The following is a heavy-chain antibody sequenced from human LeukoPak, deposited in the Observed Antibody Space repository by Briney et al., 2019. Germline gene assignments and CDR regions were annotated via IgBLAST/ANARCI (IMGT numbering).Heavy chain of an antibody. CDR3: ARDSGYDFAIDC. CDR1: GGSISSGSYY. CDR2: IYTSGST. D-gene: IGHD5-12*01. Sequence: SETLSLTCTVSGGSISSGSYYWSWIRQPAGKGLEWIGRIYTSGSTNYNPSLKSRVTISVDTSKNQFSLKLSSVTAADTAVYYCARDSGYDFAIDCWGQGTLVTVSS. V-gene: IGHV4-61*02. J-gene: IGHJ4*02.